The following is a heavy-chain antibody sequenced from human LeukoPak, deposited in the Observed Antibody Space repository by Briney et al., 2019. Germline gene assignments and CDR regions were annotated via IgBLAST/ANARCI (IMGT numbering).Heavy chain of an antibody. D-gene: IGHD6-19*01. V-gene: IGHV3-33*01. CDR3: ARDGVAVAGTYNWLDP. CDR2: IWYDGSNK. J-gene: IGHJ5*02. Sequence: GRSLRLSCAASGFTFSSYGMHWVRQAPGKGLEWVAVIWYDGSNKYYADSVKGRFTISRDNSKNTLYLQMNSLRAEDTAVYYCARDGVAVAGTYNWLDPWGQGTLVTVSS. CDR1: GFTFSSYG.